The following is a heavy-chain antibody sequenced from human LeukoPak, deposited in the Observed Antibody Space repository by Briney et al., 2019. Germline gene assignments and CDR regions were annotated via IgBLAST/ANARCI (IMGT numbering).Heavy chain of an antibody. D-gene: IGHD3-22*01. Sequence: GGSLRLSCAASGFTFSSYAMSWVRQAPGKGLEWVSAISGSGGSTYYADSVKGRFTISRDNSKNTLYLQMNILRAEDTAVYYCAKDVSGYVNSGVDYWGQGTLVTVSS. CDR2: ISGSGGST. CDR1: GFTFSSYA. CDR3: AKDVSGYVNSGVDY. J-gene: IGHJ4*02. V-gene: IGHV3-23*01.